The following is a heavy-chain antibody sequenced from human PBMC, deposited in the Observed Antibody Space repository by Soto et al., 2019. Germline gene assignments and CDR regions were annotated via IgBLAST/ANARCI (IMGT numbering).Heavy chain of an antibody. J-gene: IGHJ1*01. CDR2: INSDGSRT. V-gene: IGHV3-74*01. Sequence: EVQLVESGGGIVQPGGSLRLSCAASGFTFSSYWMHWVRQAPGKGLVWVSRINSDGSRTSYADSAKGRFTVSRDNAKNTVYLPMDRRSAADTAVYYCARGDGDYYDGNGYLGRHWGQGTLVTVSS. D-gene: IGHD3-22*01. CDR1: GFTFSSYW. CDR3: ARGDGDYYDGNGYLGRH.